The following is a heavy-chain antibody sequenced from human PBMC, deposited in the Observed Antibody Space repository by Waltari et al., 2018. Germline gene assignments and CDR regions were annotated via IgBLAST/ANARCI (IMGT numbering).Heavy chain of an antibody. V-gene: IGHV4-38-2*02. CDR3: ARVNLHYYYMDV. Sequence: QVQLQESGPGLVKPSETLSLSCTVSGYSINSAYHWGWLRQPPGKGLEWIGNIYHSGSTSYSPSLKSRVTISVDMSKNQFSLKVNSVTAADTAVYYCARVNLHYYYMDVWGKGTTVIVSS. CDR1: GYSINSAYH. J-gene: IGHJ6*03. CDR2: IYHSGST.